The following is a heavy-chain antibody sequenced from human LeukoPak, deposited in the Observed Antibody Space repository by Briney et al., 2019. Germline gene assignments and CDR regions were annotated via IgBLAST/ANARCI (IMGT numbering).Heavy chain of an antibody. D-gene: IGHD4-23*01. J-gene: IGHJ2*01. V-gene: IGHV1-69*05. Sequence: SVKVSCKASGGTFSSYAISWVRQAPGQGLEWMGRIIPIFGTANYAQKFQGRVTITTDESTSTAYMELSSLRSEDTAVYYCARHGPNDYGGNWDWYFDLWGRGTLVTVSS. CDR3: ARHGPNDYGGNWDWYFDL. CDR2: IIPIFGTA. CDR1: GGTFSSYA.